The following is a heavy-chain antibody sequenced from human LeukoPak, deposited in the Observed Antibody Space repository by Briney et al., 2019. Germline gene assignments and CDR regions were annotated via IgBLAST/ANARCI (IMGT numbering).Heavy chain of an antibody. J-gene: IGHJ5*02. Sequence: SETLSLTCAVYGGSFSGYYWSWIRQPPGKGLEWIAEINHSGSTNYNPSLKSRVTISVNTSKNQFSLKLSSVTAADTAVYYCARRSPSSDIVVVPAAIRSTNWFDPWGQGTLVTVSS. V-gene: IGHV4-34*01. D-gene: IGHD2-2*02. CDR1: GGSFSGYY. CDR3: ARRSPSSDIVVVPAAIRSTNWFDP. CDR2: INHSGST.